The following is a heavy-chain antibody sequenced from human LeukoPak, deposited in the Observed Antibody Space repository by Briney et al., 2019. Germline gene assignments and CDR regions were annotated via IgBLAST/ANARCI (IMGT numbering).Heavy chain of an antibody. CDR2: ISYDGSNK. J-gene: IGHJ6*02. CDR3: ARDSGGRDYHYYYYGMDV. Sequence: GRSLRLSCAASGFTFSSYAMHWVRQAPGKGLEWVAVISYDGSNKYYADSVKGRFTISRDNSKNTLYLQMNSLRAEDTAAYYCARDSGGRDYHYYYYGMDVWGQGTTVTVSS. CDR1: GFTFSSYA. D-gene: IGHD4-17*01. V-gene: IGHV3-30-3*01.